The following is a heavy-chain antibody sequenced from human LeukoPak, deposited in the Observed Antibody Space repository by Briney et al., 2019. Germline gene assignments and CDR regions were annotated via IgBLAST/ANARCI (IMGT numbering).Heavy chain of an antibody. Sequence: EASVKVSCKASGYTFTSYDINWVRQATGQGLEWMGWMNPNSGNTGYAQKFQGRVTMTRNTSISTAYMELSSLRSEDTAVYYCARDRYYDSSGYYPDPTNWFDPWGQGTLVTVSS. CDR1: GYTFTSYD. CDR3: ARDRYYDSSGYYPDPTNWFDP. D-gene: IGHD3-22*01. J-gene: IGHJ5*02. CDR2: MNPNSGNT. V-gene: IGHV1-8*01.